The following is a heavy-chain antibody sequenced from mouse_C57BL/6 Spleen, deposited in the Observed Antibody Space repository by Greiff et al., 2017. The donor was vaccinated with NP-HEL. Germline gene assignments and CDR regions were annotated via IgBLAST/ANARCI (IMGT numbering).Heavy chain of an antibody. CDR3: AREGESVFDY. V-gene: IGHV3-6*01. CDR1: GYSITSGYY. Sequence: EVKLQESGPGLVKPSQSLSLTCSVTGYSITSGYYWNWIRQFPGNKLEWMGYISYDGSNNYNPSLKNRISITRDTSKNQFFLKLNSVTTEDTATYYCAREGESVFDYWGQGTTLTVSS. CDR2: ISYDGSN. J-gene: IGHJ2*01.